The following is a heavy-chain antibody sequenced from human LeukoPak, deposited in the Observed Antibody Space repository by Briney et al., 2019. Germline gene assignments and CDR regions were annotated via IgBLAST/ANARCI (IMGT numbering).Heavy chain of an antibody. Sequence: ASVKVSCKASGYTFTGYHLHWVRQAPGQGLEWMGWISGGSNYAQKFQGRVTMTRDTSISTAYMELGRLRSDDKAFYYCARGGGENANSAGGGRGRGAQSGHTRMQELGVGGRGRGGGGWGVWWGGGGGGGGAWDSSLDYWGQGTLVTVSS. J-gene: IGHJ4*02. D-gene: IGHD6-13*01. CDR3: ARGGGENANSAGGGRGRGAQSGHTRMQELGVGGRGRGGGGWGVWWGGGGGGGGAWDSSLDY. V-gene: IGHV1-2*02. CDR1: GYTFTGYH. CDR2: ISGGS.